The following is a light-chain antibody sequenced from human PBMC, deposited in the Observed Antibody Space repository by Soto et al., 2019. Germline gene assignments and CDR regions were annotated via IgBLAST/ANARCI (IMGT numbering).Light chain of an antibody. CDR3: QEYSKWPLFT. CDR2: AAS. Sequence: EIVVTQSPGILSVSPGDRATLSCRASQSVSTNLAWYQQKPGQAPTLLIYAASTRATGIPARFTGSGSGTDFTLTISSLQSEDVAVYYCQEYSKWPLFTFGPGTRVYTK. CDR1: QSVSTN. V-gene: IGKV3-15*01. J-gene: IGKJ3*01.